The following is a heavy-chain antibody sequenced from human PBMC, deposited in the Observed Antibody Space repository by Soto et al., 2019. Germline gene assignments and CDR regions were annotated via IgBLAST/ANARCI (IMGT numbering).Heavy chain of an antibody. CDR3: ARDDEYSGNGMDV. CDR1: GFTFSNYG. CDR2: ILNDGSNR. D-gene: IGHD3-10*01. Sequence: QVQLVESGGVVVQPGRSLRLSCAASGFTFSNYGMHWVRQAPGKGLEWVAVILNDGSNRYHADSVKDRFTISRDNSKNTLYLQMNSLRAEDTAVYYFARDDEYSGNGMDVWGQGTTVTVS. J-gene: IGHJ6*02. V-gene: IGHV3-33*01.